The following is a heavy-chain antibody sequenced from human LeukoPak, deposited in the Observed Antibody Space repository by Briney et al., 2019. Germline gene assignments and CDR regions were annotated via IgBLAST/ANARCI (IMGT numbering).Heavy chain of an antibody. CDR3: ASGRYYFDY. Sequence: SETLSLTCTVSGGSIRSYYWSWIRQPPGKGLEWIGYIYYSGSTKYNPSLKSRATISVNTSKNQFSLKLNSVTAADTAVYYCASGRYYFDYWGQGTLVT. CDR2: IYYSGST. V-gene: IGHV4-59*08. CDR1: GGSIRSYY. J-gene: IGHJ4*02.